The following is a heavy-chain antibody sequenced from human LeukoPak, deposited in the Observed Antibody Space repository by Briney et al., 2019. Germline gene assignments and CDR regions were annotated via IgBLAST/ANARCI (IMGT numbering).Heavy chain of an antibody. Sequence: SETLSLTCTVSGGSISSYYWSWIRQPAGKGLEWIGRIYTSGSTNYNPSLKSRVTMSVDTSKNQFSLKLSSVTAADTAVYYCATTFNWNYEAGFDYWGQGTLVTVSS. V-gene: IGHV4-4*07. CDR1: GGSISSYY. J-gene: IGHJ4*02. CDR3: ATTFNWNYEAGFDY. D-gene: IGHD1-7*01. CDR2: IYTSGST.